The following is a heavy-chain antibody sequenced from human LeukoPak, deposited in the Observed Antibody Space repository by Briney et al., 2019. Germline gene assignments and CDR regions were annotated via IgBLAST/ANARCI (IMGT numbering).Heavy chain of an antibody. D-gene: IGHD6-19*01. V-gene: IGHV3-9*01. J-gene: IGHJ4*02. CDR1: GFTFDDYA. CDR3: AKGDSSGWYSVDY. Sequence: GRSLRLCCAASGFTFDDYAMHWVRQAPGKGLEWVSGISWNSGSIGYADSVKGRFTISRDNAKNSLYLQMNSLRAEDTALYYCAKGDSSGWYSVDYWGQGTLVTVSS. CDR2: ISWNSGSI.